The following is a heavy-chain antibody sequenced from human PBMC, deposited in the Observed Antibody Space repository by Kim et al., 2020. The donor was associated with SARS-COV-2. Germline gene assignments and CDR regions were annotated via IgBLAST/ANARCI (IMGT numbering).Heavy chain of an antibody. Sequence: GGSLRLSCADSKFSVGTDFMGWVRQAPGQGLGWVSIIHSGGTPYYVDSVKGRFTISRDSSKNTLYLQMNSLRDEDTAVYYCSTGRGDNWGQGTLVTVSS. J-gene: IGHJ4*02. D-gene: IGHD3-16*01. CDR2: IHSGGTP. CDR1: KFSVGTDF. CDR3: STGRGDN. V-gene: IGHV3-53*01.